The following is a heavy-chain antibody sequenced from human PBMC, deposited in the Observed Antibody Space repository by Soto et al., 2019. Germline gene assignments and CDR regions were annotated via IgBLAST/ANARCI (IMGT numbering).Heavy chain of an antibody. Sequence: SETLSLTCTVSGGSISSYCWSWIRQPPGKGLEWIGNIYYSGSTNYNPSLKSRVTISVDTSKNQFSLKLSSVTAADTAVYYCARDGGTTVVSRAFDMWGQGTMVTVSS. CDR3: ARDGGTTVVSRAFDM. V-gene: IGHV4-59*01. D-gene: IGHD4-17*01. CDR2: IYYSGST. J-gene: IGHJ3*02. CDR1: GGSISSYC.